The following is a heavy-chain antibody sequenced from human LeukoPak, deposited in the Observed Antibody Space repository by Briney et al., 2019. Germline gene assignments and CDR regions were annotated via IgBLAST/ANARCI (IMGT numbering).Heavy chain of an antibody. Sequence: SQALSLTCTVSGGSISSGDYYWSWIRQPPGKGLEWIGYIYYSGSTYYNPSLKSRVTISVDTSKNQFSLKLSSVTAADTAVYYCARGEAYYDILTGYRPNWFDPWGQGTLVTVSS. CDR1: GGSISSGDYY. V-gene: IGHV4-30-4*01. CDR3: ARGEAYYDILTGYRPNWFDP. J-gene: IGHJ5*02. D-gene: IGHD3-9*01. CDR2: IYYSGST.